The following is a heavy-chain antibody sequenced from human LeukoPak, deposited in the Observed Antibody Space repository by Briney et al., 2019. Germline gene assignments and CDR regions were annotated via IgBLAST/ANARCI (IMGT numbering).Heavy chain of an antibody. D-gene: IGHD2-2*01. J-gene: IGHJ4*02. CDR1: GFTFSSYA. Sequence: PGGSLRLSCAASGFTFSSYAMSWVRQAPGKGLEWVSAISGSGGSTYYADSVKGRFTISRDNSKNTLYLQMNSLRAEDTAVHYCAKGDIVVVPAAKDEFGSDYWGQGTLVTVSS. V-gene: IGHV3-23*01. CDR2: ISGSGGST. CDR3: AKGDIVVVPAAKDEFGSDY.